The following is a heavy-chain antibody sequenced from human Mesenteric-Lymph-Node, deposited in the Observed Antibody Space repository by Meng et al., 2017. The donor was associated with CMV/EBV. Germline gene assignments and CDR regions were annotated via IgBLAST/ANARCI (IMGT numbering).Heavy chain of an antibody. V-gene: IGHV3-30*04. CDR1: GFTFSSFA. Sequence: GGSLRLSCTASGFTFSSFAMHWVRQAPGKGLEWVSVVSYDGSNKYFADSVKGRFTVSRDNSKNTLYLQMNSLRAEDTAVYYCARELSGGTVTTIGGDYWGQGTLVTVSS. CDR2: VSYDGSNK. CDR3: ARELSGGTVTTIGGDY. D-gene: IGHD4-17*01. J-gene: IGHJ4*02.